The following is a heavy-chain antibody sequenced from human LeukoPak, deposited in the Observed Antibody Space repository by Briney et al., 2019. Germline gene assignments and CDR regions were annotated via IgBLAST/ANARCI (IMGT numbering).Heavy chain of an antibody. Sequence: ASVKVSCKASGGTFSSYAVSWVRQAPGQGLEWMGGIIPIFGTANYAQKFQGRVTITTDESTSTAYMELSSLRSEDTAVYYCARVGYSSGWYGYWGQGTLVTVSS. CDR2: IIPIFGTA. V-gene: IGHV1-69*05. J-gene: IGHJ4*02. CDR3: ARVGYSSGWYGY. CDR1: GGTFSSYA. D-gene: IGHD6-19*01.